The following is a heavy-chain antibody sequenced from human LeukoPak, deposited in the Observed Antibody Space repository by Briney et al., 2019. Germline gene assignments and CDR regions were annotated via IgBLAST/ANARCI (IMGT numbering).Heavy chain of an antibody. CDR1: GYTFTGCY. Sequence: ASVKVSCKASGYTFTGCYMHWVRQAPGQGLEWMGIINPSSGSTSYAQKFRGRVTMTRDTSTSTVYMELSSLRSEDTAVYYCARDLVVAATPVDAFDIWGQGTMVTVSS. V-gene: IGHV1-46*01. CDR3: ARDLVVAATPVDAFDI. CDR2: INPSSGST. J-gene: IGHJ3*02. D-gene: IGHD2-15*01.